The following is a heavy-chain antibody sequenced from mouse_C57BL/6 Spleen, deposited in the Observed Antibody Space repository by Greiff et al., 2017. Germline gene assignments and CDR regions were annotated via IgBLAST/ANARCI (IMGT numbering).Heavy chain of an antibody. J-gene: IGHJ3*01. CDR1: GYAFSSSW. Sequence: QVQLQQSGPELVKPGASVKISCKASGYAFSSSWMNWVKQRPGKGLEWIGRIYPGDGDTNYNGKFKGKATLTADKSSSTAYMQLSSLTSEDSAVYDCARSDYPAWFAYWGQGTLVTVSA. V-gene: IGHV1-82*01. D-gene: IGHD2-4*01. CDR3: ARSDYPAWFAY. CDR2: IYPGDGDT.